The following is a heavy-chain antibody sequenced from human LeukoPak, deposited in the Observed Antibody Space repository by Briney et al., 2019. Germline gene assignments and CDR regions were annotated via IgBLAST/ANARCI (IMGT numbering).Heavy chain of an antibody. Sequence: GGSLRLSCAASGFTVSSNYMGWVRQAPEKGLEWVSVIYSGGSTYYADSVKGRFTISRDNSKNTLYLQMNSLRAEDTAVYYCVLMDSSGYDTTYFDYWGQGTLVTVSS. J-gene: IGHJ4*02. CDR2: IYSGGST. D-gene: IGHD3-22*01. CDR3: VLMDSSGYDTTYFDY. V-gene: IGHV3-53*01. CDR1: GFTVSSNY.